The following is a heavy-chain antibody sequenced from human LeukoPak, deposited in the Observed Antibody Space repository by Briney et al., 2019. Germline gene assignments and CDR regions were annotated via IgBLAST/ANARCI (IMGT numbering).Heavy chain of an antibody. CDR3: ARARDAYTPFDY. D-gene: IGHD5-24*01. CDR1: GGSISSYY. CDR2: IYYSGST. Sequence: SETLSLTCTVSGGSISSYYWSWIRQPPGKGLEWIGYIYYSGSTNYNPSLKSRVTISVDTSKNQFSLRLSSVTAADTAVYSCARARDAYTPFDYWGQGTLVTVSS. V-gene: IGHV4-59*01. J-gene: IGHJ4*02.